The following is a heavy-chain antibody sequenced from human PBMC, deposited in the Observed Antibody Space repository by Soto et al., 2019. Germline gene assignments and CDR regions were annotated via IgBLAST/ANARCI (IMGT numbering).Heavy chain of an antibody. D-gene: IGHD5-18*01. CDR3: ARDVGGYSYGYGWFDP. CDR2: ISYDGSNK. CDR1: GFTFSSYA. J-gene: IGHJ5*02. Sequence: QVQLVESGGGVVQPGRSLRLSCAASGFTFSSYAMHWVRQAPGKGLEWVAVISYDGSNKYYADSVKGRFTISRDNSKNTLYLQMNSLRAEDTAVYYYARDVGGYSYGYGWFDPWGQGTLVTVSS. V-gene: IGHV3-30-3*01.